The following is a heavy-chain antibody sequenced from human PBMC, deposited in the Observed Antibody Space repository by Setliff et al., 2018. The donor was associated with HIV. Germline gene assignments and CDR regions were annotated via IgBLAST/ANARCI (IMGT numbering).Heavy chain of an antibody. D-gene: IGHD2-15*01. CDR2: ICHSGST. J-gene: IGHJ5*02. CDR3: ARFTVVVFGAGEPSRFDP. CDR1: GYSVSSGYY. V-gene: IGHV4-38-2*01. Sequence: SETLSLTCAVSGYSVSSGYYWGWIRQPPGKGLEWIGSICHSGSTYYNPSLKSRVTISVDTSKSQFSLKLSSVTAADTAVYFCARFTVVVFGAGEPSRFDPWGQGILVTVSS.